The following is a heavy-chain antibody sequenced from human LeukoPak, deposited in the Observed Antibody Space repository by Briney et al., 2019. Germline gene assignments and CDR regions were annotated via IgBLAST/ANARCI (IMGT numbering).Heavy chain of an antibody. CDR1: GYTFTSYY. J-gene: IGHJ4*02. V-gene: IGHV1-46*01. Sequence: ASVKVSCKASGYTFTSYYIYWMRQAHGHGLDWMGIINPSGGRTNYAHKFQGRVTMTRDMSTSTVYMELSRLRSDDTAVYYCARVQGYCTDGRCLFWGQGTLVTVSS. CDR2: INPSGGRT. D-gene: IGHD2-8*01. CDR3: ARVQGYCTDGRCLF.